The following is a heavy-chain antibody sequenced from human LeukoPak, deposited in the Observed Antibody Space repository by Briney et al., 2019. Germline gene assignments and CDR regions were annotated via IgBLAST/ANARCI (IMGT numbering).Heavy chain of an antibody. J-gene: IGHJ4*02. D-gene: IGHD3-22*01. CDR2: IYYSGST. CDR3: ARYYYDSSGYFVFDY. V-gene: IGHV4-39*07. Sequence: SETLSLTCTVSGGSISSSSYYWGWIRQPPGKGLEWIGSIYYSGSTYYNPSLKSRVTISVDTSKNQFSLKLSSVTAADTAVYYCARYYYDSSGYFVFDYWGQGTLVTVSS. CDR1: GGSISSSSYY.